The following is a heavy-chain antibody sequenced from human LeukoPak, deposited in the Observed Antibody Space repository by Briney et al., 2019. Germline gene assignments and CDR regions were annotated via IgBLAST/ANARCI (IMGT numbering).Heavy chain of an antibody. CDR3: ARAEREQLAQWYY. V-gene: IGHV1-69*05. CDR1: GGTFSSYA. D-gene: IGHD6-6*01. J-gene: IGHJ4*02. CDR2: IIPIFGTA. Sequence: SVKVSCKASGGTFSSYAISWVRQAPGQGLEWMGRIIPIFGTAHYAQKFQGRVTITTDESTSTAYMELSSLRSEDTAVYYCARAEREQLAQWYYWGQGTLVTVSS.